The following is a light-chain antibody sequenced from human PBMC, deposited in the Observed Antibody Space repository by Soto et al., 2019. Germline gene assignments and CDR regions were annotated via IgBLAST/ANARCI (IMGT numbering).Light chain of an antibody. CDR2: DTS. CDR3: QQYGTSEII. J-gene: IGKJ5*01. CDR1: QSLTNSF. Sequence: ENVLTQSPGTLSLSPGERATLSCRASQSLTNSFIAWYQQKPGQAPRLLIYDTSSRATGIPDRFSGSGSGTDFTLTISRLEPEDFAVFFCQQYGTSEIIFGQGTRLEIK. V-gene: IGKV3-20*01.